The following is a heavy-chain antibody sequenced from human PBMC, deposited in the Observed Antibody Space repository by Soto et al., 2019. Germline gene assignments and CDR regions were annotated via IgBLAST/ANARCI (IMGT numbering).Heavy chain of an antibody. CDR3: ARAPSYDFWSGYSSPPNY. D-gene: IGHD3-3*01. Sequence: AASVKVSCKASGYTFTSYGISWVRQAPGQGLEWMGWISAYNGNTNYAQKLQGRVTMTTDTTTSTAYMELRSLRSDDTAVYYCARAPSYDFWSGYSSPPNYWGQGTLVTVSS. CDR1: GYTFTSYG. CDR2: ISAYNGNT. V-gene: IGHV1-18*04. J-gene: IGHJ4*02.